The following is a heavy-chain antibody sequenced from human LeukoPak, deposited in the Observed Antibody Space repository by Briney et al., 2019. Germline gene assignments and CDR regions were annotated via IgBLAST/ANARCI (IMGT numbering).Heavy chain of an antibody. CDR2: NSGSGVGK. D-gene: IGHD2-15*01. CDR1: GFTFSSYA. V-gene: IGHV3-23*01. J-gene: IGHJ4*02. CDR3: AKKSRDCSGGSCYEASDY. Sequence: GASLRPSCAPSGFTFSSYALSCVRQPPGKRLDWVSGNSGSGVGKYEADAGKGRFTISRDNSKNTLYLQMNSLRAEDTAVYYCAKKSRDCSGGSCYEASDYWGQGTLVTVSS.